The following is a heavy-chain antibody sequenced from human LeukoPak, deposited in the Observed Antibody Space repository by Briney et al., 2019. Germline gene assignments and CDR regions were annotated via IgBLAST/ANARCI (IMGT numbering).Heavy chain of an antibody. V-gene: IGHV3-72*01. CDR3: ARDGDYYDSRGYSTDAFDM. CDR2: IRNRAKSYTT. D-gene: IGHD3-22*01. J-gene: IGHJ3*02. CDR1: GFTFSDHF. Sequence: GGSLRLSCAASGFTFSDHFMDWVRQAPGKGLEWVGRIRNRAKSYTTQYAPSVKDRFTISRDDSRNSLYLQMNSLKTEDTAVYFCARDGDYYDSRGYSTDAFDMWGQGTMVTVSS.